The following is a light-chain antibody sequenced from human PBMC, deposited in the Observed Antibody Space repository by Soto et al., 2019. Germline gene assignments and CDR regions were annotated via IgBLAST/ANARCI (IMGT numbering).Light chain of an antibody. CDR3: QQYNNWPPLWT. CDR2: GAS. V-gene: IGKV3-15*01. J-gene: IGKJ1*01. CDR1: QSVSDN. Sequence: EIVLTQSPATLSVSPGERVTLSCRASQSVSDNLAWYQQKPGQAPRLLIYGASTRATGIPARFSGSGSGTEFTLTISSLQSEDFAVYYCQQYNNWPPLWTFGQGTKVDIK.